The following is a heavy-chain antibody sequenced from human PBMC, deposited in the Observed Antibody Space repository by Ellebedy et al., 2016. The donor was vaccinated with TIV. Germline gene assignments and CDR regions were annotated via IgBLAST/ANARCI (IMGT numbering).Heavy chain of an antibody. CDR2: ISSDGSQK. CDR3: ARDRYGKGVFDGY. J-gene: IGHJ4*02. V-gene: IGHV3-30*03. D-gene: IGHD3-10*01. Sequence: PGGSLRLSCAGSGFTFSNHGMHGVRQAPGKGLEWLAVISSDGSQKFYADSVKGRFTISRDNSKNTLFLQMNSLRAEDTAVYYCARDRYGKGVFDGYWGQGTLVTVSS. CDR1: GFTFSNHG.